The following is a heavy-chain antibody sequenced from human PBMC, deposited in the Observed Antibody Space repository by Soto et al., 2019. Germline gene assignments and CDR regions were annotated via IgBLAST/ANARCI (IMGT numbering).Heavy chain of an antibody. Sequence: GGSLKLSCATYGFTFSSYAMSWVLKAPGKGLEWVSGIRGSAPTTHYADSVKGRFTISRDNSKYTLYLQMNSLRAEDTAVYYCAKDRTSIAAAGFDYWGQGTLVTVSS. V-gene: IGHV3-23*01. CDR3: AKDRTSIAAAGFDY. CDR2: IRGSAPTT. D-gene: IGHD6-13*01. CDR1: GFTFSSYA. J-gene: IGHJ4*02.